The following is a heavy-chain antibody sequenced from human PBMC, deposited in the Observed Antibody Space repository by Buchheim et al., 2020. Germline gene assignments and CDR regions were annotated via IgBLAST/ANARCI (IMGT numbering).Heavy chain of an antibody. Sequence: QLQLQESGPGLVKPSETLSLTCTVSGGSISSSSYYWGWIRQPPGKGLEWIGSIYYSGSTYYNPSLKSRVTISVDTSKNQFSLKLSSVTAADTAVYYCARHGIMITFGGVIGNQPSNWFDPWGQGTL. V-gene: IGHV4-39*01. CDR3: ARHGIMITFGGVIGNQPSNWFDP. CDR1: GGSISSSSYY. J-gene: IGHJ5*02. CDR2: IYYSGST. D-gene: IGHD3-16*02.